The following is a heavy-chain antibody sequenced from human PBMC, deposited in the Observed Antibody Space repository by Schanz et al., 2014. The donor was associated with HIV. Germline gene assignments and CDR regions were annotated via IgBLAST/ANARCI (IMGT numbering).Heavy chain of an antibody. D-gene: IGHD2-2*01. V-gene: IGHV1-2*02. J-gene: IGHJ4*02. CDR3: ARNQYQLPPFDY. CDR2: INPSNGKT. CDR1: GYSFTGYY. Sequence: QVQLVQSGVEVKKPGASAKVSCKASGYSFTGYYIHWVRQAPGQGLEWMGWINPSNGKTYYAQKFRGRVTMTRDTSINTASMEVSRLMSDDTAVYYCARNQYQLPPFDYWGQGTLVTVSS.